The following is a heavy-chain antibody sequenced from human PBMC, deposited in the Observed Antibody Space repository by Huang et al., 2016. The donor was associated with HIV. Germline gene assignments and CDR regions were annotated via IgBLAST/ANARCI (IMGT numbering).Heavy chain of an antibody. J-gene: IGHJ6*02. CDR2: SKQDESEK. CDR3: ATKTAGMDI. Sequence: VESGGRSVQPGGSITLSCVGSTFTFGAYWMSWVRQPPGKGLEWVANSKQDESEKYYVDSVKGRFNISRDKARKVLFLEMDNLRVEDTAMYFCATKTAGMDIWGQGTTVTVSS. V-gene: IGHV3-7*01. D-gene: IGHD1-7*01. CDR1: TFTFGAYW.